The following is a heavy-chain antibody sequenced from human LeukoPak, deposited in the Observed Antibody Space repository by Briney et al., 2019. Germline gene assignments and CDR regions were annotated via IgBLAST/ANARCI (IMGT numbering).Heavy chain of an antibody. CDR1: GFIFSSVW. V-gene: IGHV3-7*01. Sequence: GGSLRLSCAASGFIFSSVWMSWVRQAPGKGLEWVANIRQDGNEKYHVDSVKGRFTISRDNAKNSLYLQMNYLRVEDTAVYYCTRMTPPFNYWGQGTLVTVSS. CDR2: IRQDGNEK. J-gene: IGHJ4*02. CDR3: TRMTPPFNY.